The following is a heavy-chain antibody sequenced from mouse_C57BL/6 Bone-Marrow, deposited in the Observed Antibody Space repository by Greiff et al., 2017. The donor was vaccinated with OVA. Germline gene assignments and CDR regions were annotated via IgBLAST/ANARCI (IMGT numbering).Heavy chain of an antibody. D-gene: IGHD2-5*01. CDR1: GFNIKDDY. V-gene: IGHV14-4*01. CDR3: TTGAYYSNYDFDY. CDR2: IDPENGDT. Sequence: EVKLQESGAELVRPGASVKLSCTASGFNIKDDYMHWVKQRPEQGLEWIGWIDPENGDTEYASKFQGKATITADTSSNTAYLQLSSLTSEDTAVYYCTTGAYYSNYDFDYWGQGTTLTVSS. J-gene: IGHJ2*01.